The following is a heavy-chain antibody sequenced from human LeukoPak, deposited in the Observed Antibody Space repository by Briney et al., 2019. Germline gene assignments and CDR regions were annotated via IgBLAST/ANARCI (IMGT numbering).Heavy chain of an antibody. CDR1: GFTFSSYS. CDR3: TSRCSSSCPWGTFDY. D-gene: IGHD6-13*01. Sequence: GGSLRLSCAASGFTFSSYSMNWVRQAPGKGLEWVAVISYDGSNKYYADSVKGRFTISRDNSKNTLYLQMNSLRAEDTAVYYCTSRCSSSCPWGTFDYWGQGTLVTVSS. CDR2: ISYDGSNK. V-gene: IGHV3-30*03. J-gene: IGHJ4*02.